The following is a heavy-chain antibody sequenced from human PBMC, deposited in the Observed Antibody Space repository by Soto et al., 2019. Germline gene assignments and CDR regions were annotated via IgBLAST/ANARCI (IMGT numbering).Heavy chain of an antibody. CDR3: ARGGRYSSGWLTY. D-gene: IGHD6-19*01. Sequence: QVQLVESGGGVVQPGRSLRLSCAASGFTFSSYAMHWVRQAPGKWLEWVAVISYDGSNTYYADSVKGRFTISRDNSKNTLYLQMNSLRAEDTAVYYCARGGRYSSGWLTYWGQGTLVTVSA. CDR2: ISYDGSNT. V-gene: IGHV3-30-3*01. J-gene: IGHJ4*02. CDR1: GFTFSSYA.